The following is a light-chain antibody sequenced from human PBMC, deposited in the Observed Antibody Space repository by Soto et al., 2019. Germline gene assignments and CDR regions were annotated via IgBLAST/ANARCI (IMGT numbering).Light chain of an antibody. CDR2: EVT. V-gene: IGLV2-14*01. Sequence: QSALTQPASVSGSPGQSITISCTGTSSDVGGYNYVSWYQQYPGKAPKLIIYEVTYRPSGISDRFSGSRSGNTASLTISGLQPEDEADYYCSSYTRSDTLVFGTGTKVTVL. CDR1: SSDVGGYNY. CDR3: SSYTRSDTLV. J-gene: IGLJ1*01.